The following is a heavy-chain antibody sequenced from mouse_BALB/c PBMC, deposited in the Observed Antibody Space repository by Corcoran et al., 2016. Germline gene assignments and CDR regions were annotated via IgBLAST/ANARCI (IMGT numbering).Heavy chain of an antibody. V-gene: IGHV14-3*02. CDR1: GFNLKDTY. CDR3: ARGGSRGAWFAY. Sequence: EVQLQQSGAELVKPAASVKLSCTASGFNLKDTYMHWVKQRPEQGLEWIGRIDPANGNTKYDPKFQGKATITAYTSSNTAYLQLSSLTSEDTAVYYRARGGSRGAWFAYWGQGTLVTVSA. CDR2: IDPANGNT. D-gene: IGHD1-1*01. J-gene: IGHJ3*01.